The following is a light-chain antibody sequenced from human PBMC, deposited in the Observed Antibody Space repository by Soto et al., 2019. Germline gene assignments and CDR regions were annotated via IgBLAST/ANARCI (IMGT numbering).Light chain of an antibody. J-gene: IGLJ1*01. V-gene: IGLV2-14*01. CDR3: TSKTSSTTPYV. Sequence: QSALTQPASVSGSPGQSITISCTGTSSDVGAYNYVSWYQHHPGTAPKLMIYEVTDRPSGVSSRFSGSKSGNTASLTISGLQVEDEADYYCTSKTSSTTPYVFETGTKLTVL. CDR2: EVT. CDR1: SSDVGAYNY.